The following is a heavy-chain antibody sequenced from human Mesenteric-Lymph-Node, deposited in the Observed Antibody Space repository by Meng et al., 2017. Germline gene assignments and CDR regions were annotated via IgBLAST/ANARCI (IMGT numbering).Heavy chain of an antibody. D-gene: IGHD5-18*01. Sequence: SLKISCAASGFTFDDYAMHWVRQAPGKGLEWVSGISWNSGSIGYADSVKGRFTISRDNAKNSLYLQMNSLRAEDTAVYYCARGAQYSYKREIDYWGQGTLATFSS. V-gene: IGHV3-9*01. CDR3: ARGAQYSYKREIDY. J-gene: IGHJ4*02. CDR2: ISWNSGSI. CDR1: GFTFDDYA.